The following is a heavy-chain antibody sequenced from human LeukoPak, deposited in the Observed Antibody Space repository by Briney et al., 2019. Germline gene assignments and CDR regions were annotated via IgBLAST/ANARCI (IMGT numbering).Heavy chain of an antibody. J-gene: IGHJ4*02. CDR1: GGTFSSYA. V-gene: IGHV1-69*13. CDR3: ARSHYYDSSGYPSPSFDY. D-gene: IGHD3-22*01. Sequence: SVKVSCKASGGTFSSYAISWVRQAPGQGLEWMGGIIPIFGTANYAQKFQGRVTITADESTSTAYMELSSLRSEDTAVYYCARSHYYDSSGYPSPSFDYWGQGTLVTVSS. CDR2: IIPIFGTA.